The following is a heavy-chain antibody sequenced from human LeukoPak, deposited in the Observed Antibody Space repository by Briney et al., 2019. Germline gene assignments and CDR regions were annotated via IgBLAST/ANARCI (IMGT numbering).Heavy chain of an antibody. CDR2: ISYDGSNK. Sequence: GRSLRLSCAASGFTFSSYAMHWVRQAPGKGLEWVAVISYDGSNKYYADSVKGRFTISRDNSKNTLYLQMNSLRAEDTAVYCCASIFGVVINYEGSWFDPWGQGTLVTVSS. V-gene: IGHV3-30-3*01. CDR3: ASIFGVVINYEGSWFDP. D-gene: IGHD3-3*02. CDR1: GFTFSSYA. J-gene: IGHJ5*02.